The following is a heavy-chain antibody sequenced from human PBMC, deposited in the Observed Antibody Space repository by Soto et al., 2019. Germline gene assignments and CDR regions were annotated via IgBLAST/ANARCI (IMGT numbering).Heavy chain of an antibody. D-gene: IGHD3-22*01. Sequence: GGSLRLSCAASGFTFSSYEMNWVRQAPGKGLEWVSYISSSGSTIYYADSVKGRFTISRDNAKNSLYLQMNSLRAEDTAVYYCARTLGIVVVPFDYWGQGTLVTVSS. V-gene: IGHV3-48*03. CDR2: ISSSGSTI. CDR1: GFTFSSYE. J-gene: IGHJ4*02. CDR3: ARTLGIVVVPFDY.